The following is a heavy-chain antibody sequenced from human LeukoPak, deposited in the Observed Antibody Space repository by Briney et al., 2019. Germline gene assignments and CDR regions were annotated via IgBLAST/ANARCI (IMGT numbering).Heavy chain of an antibody. J-gene: IGHJ4*02. CDR1: GYTFTCYY. CDR2: IIPIFGTA. CDR3: ARDSTRSSAYDSSGYYTD. Sequence: ASVKVSCKASGYTFTCYYMHWVRQAPGQGIEWMGGIIPIFGTANYAQKFQGRVTITADESTSTAYMELSSLRSEDTAVYYCARDSTRSSAYDSSGYYTDWGQGTLVTVSS. V-gene: IGHV1-69*13. D-gene: IGHD3-22*01.